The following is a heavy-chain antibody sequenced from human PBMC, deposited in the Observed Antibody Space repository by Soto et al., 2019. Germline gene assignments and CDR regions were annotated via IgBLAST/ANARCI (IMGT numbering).Heavy chain of an antibody. CDR3: ARSQGSSTSLEIYYYYYYGMDV. D-gene: IGHD2-2*01. V-gene: IGHV1-69*01. CDR1: GGTFSSYA. CDR2: IIPISGTA. J-gene: IGHJ6*02. Sequence: QVQLVQSGAEVKKPGSSVKVSCKASGGTFSSYAISWVRQAPGQGLEWMGGIIPISGTANYAQKFQGRVTIIADVSTRTAYMELSSLRSEDTAVYYCARSQGSSTSLEIYYYYYYGMDVWGQGTTVTVSS.